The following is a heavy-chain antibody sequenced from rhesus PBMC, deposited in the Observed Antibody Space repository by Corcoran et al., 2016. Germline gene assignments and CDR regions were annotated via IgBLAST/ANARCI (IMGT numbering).Heavy chain of an antibody. V-gene: IGHV4-173*01. CDR1: GGSISSNY. CDR2: ISGSGGST. J-gene: IGHJ4*01. D-gene: IGHD4-11*01. CDR3: ARLPYYFDY. Sequence: QLQLQESGPGLVKPSETLSLTCAVSGGSISSNYWSWIRPPPGKGLVWIGRISGSGGSTDYNPSRKSRVTCSTDTSKNQCSLKLSSVTAADTAVYYWARLPYYFDYWGQGVLVTVSS.